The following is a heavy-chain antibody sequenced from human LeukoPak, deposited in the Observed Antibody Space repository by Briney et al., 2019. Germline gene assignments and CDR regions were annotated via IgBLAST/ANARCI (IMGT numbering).Heavy chain of an antibody. V-gene: IGHV3-49*04. J-gene: IGHJ4*02. CDR2: IRSKAYGGTT. CDR1: GFTFGDYA. D-gene: IGHD3-10*01. CDR3: TRDITMVRGVIIPFDY. Sequence: GGSLRLSCTASGFTFGDYAMSWVRQAPGKGLEWVGFIRSKAYGGTTEYAASVKGRFTISRDDSKSIAYLQMNSLKTEDTAVYYCTRDITMVRGVIIPFDYWGQGTLVAVSS.